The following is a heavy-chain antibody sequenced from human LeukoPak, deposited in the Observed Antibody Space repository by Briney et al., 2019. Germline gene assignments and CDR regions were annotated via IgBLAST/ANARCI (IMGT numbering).Heavy chain of an antibody. CDR2: ISGSGGST. CDR1: GCTFSSYA. V-gene: IGHV3-23*01. D-gene: IGHD6-19*01. Sequence: GSLRLSCAASGCTFSSYAMSWVRQAPGKGLEWVSAISGSGGSTYYADSVKGRFTISRDNSKNTLYLQMNSLRAEDTAVYYCAKVSQSSGWYPIDCWGQGTLVTVSS. CDR3: AKVSQSSGWYPIDC. J-gene: IGHJ4*02.